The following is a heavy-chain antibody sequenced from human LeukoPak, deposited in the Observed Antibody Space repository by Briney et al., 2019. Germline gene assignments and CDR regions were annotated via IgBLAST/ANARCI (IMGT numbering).Heavy chain of an antibody. CDR2: IIPIFGTA. V-gene: IGHV1-69*05. D-gene: IGHD2-15*01. CDR1: GGTFSSYA. Sequence: SVKVSCKASGGTFSSYAISWVRQAPGQGLEWMGGIIPIFGTANYAQKFQGRVTMTTDTSTSTAYMELRSLRSDDTAVYYCARVLRYCSGGSCLYYLDYWGQGTLVTVSS. CDR3: ARVLRYCSGGSCLYYLDY. J-gene: IGHJ4*02.